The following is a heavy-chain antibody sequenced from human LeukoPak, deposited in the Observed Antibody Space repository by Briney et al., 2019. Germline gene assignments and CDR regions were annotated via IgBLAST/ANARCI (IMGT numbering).Heavy chain of an antibody. CDR2: IYYSGST. Sequence: SETLSLTCTVSGGSISSYYWSWIRQPPGKGLEWIGYIYYSGSTNYNPSLKSRVTISVDTSKNQFSLKLSSVTAADTAVYYCARVFDYYYDGSFAFDIWGQGTMVTVSS. V-gene: IGHV4-59*08. CDR3: ARVFDYYYDGSFAFDI. D-gene: IGHD3-22*01. CDR1: GGSISSYY. J-gene: IGHJ3*02.